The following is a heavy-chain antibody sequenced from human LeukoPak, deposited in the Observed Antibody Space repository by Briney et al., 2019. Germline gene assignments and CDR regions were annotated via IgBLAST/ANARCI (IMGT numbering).Heavy chain of an antibody. V-gene: IGHV4-59*08. CDR2: IYYSGST. J-gene: IGHJ4*02. Sequence: SETLSLTCTVSGGSISSYYWSWIRQPPGKGLEWIGYIYYSGSTNYNPSLKSRVTISVDTSKNQFSPKLSSVTAADTAVYYCARHRGATTPNFDYWGQGTLVTVSS. CDR3: ARHRGATTPNFDY. CDR1: GGSISSYY. D-gene: IGHD5-12*01.